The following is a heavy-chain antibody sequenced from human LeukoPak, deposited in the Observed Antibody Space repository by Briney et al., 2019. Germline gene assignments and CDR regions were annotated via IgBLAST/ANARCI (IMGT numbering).Heavy chain of an antibody. V-gene: IGHV3-7*01. J-gene: IGHJ4*02. CDR1: GFTFSSYW. CDR2: IKQDGSEK. Sequence: GGSLRLSCAAPGFTFSSYWMSWVRQAPGKGLEWVANIKQDGSEKYYVDSVKGRFTISRDNAKNSLYLQMNSLRAEDTAVYYCARDKYYGSGRKAYYFDYWGQGTLVTVSS. D-gene: IGHD3-10*01. CDR3: ARDKYYGSGRKAYYFDY.